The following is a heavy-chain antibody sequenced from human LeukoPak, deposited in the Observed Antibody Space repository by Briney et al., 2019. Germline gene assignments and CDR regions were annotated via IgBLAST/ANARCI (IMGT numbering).Heavy chain of an antibody. D-gene: IGHD6-13*01. CDR3: ARHTYSSSWFGY. CDR2: IYYSGST. V-gene: IGHV4-39*01. CDR1: GGSISSSSYY. Sequence: KYSETLSLTCTVSGGSISSSSYYWGWIRQPPGKGLEWIGSIYYSGSTYYNPSLKSRVTISVDTSKNQFSLKLSSVTAADTAVYYCARHTYSSSWFGYWGQGTLVTVSS. J-gene: IGHJ4*02.